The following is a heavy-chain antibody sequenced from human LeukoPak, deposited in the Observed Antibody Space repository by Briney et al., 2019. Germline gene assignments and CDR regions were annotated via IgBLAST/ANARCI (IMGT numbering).Heavy chain of an antibody. J-gene: IGHJ4*02. Sequence: ASAKVSCKASGYSFTSYYIHWVRQAPGQGLEWMGVITTSGGSTSYAQNFQGRVTMTRDTSTNTVYMELTRLGSEDTAMYYCARVRAVATVGPDFYYWGQGTLVTVSS. CDR3: ARVRAVATVGPDFYY. CDR1: GYSFTSYY. D-gene: IGHD6-13*01. CDR2: ITTSGGST. V-gene: IGHV1-46*01.